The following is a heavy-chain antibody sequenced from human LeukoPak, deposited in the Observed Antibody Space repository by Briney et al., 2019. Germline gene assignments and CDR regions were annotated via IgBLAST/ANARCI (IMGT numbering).Heavy chain of an antibody. CDR2: ISSSGNTI. J-gene: IGHJ4*02. V-gene: IGHV3-11*01. D-gene: IGHD2/OR15-2a*01. CDR3: AKNRGATAGTFDY. CDR1: GFTFSDYY. Sequence: GGSLRLSCAASGFTFSDYYMSWIRQAPGKGLEWVSYISSSGNTIYYADSVKGRFTISRDNARNSLHLQMNSLRADDTAVYYCAKNRGATAGTFDYWGPGTLVAVSS.